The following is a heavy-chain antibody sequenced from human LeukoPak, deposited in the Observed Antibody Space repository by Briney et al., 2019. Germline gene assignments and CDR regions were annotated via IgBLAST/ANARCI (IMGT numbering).Heavy chain of an antibody. J-gene: IGHJ4*02. D-gene: IGHD2-2*01. CDR1: GGSVSSGSYY. CDR2: IYYSGST. CDR3: ARGSGDIVVVPAAYFDY. Sequence: SETLSLTCTVSGGSVSSGSYYWSWIRQPPGKGLEWIGYIYYSGSTNYNPSLKSRVTISVDTSKNQFSLKLSSVTAADTAVYYCARGSGDIVVVPAAYFDYWGQGTLVTVSS. V-gene: IGHV4-61*01.